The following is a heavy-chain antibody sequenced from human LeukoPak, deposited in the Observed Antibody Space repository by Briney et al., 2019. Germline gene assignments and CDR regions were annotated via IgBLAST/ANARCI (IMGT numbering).Heavy chain of an antibody. D-gene: IGHD3-10*01. J-gene: IGHJ4*02. CDR2: ITSSGASA. CDR1: GFTFSNYA. V-gene: IGHV3-23*01. CDR3: AKGRGDLRGAFDY. Sequence: GGSLRLSCTASGFTFSNYAMGWVRQAPGKGLEWVSGITSSGASASYADSVTGRFTISRDNSKNTLYLQMSSLRAEDTAVYYCAKGRGDLRGAFDYWGQGTLVTVSS.